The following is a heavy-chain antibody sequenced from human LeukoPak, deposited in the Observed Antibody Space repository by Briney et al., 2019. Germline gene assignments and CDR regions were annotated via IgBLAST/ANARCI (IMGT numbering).Heavy chain of an antibody. Sequence: GGSLRLSCAASGFTFSSYGMLWVRQAPGKGLEWVAFIRYDGSSKYYADSVKGRFTISRDNSKNTLYLQMNSLRAEGTAVYYCAKPRFLEWLLFSFDYWGQGTLVTVSS. J-gene: IGHJ4*02. CDR3: AKPRFLEWLLFSFDY. V-gene: IGHV3-30*02. CDR2: IRYDGSSK. D-gene: IGHD3-3*01. CDR1: GFTFSSYG.